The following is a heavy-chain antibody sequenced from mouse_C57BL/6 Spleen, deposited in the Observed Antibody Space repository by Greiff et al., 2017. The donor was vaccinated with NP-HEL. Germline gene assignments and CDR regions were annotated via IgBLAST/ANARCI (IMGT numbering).Heavy chain of an antibody. CDR2: INPSNGGT. V-gene: IGHV1-53*01. Sequence: QVQLQQSGTELVKPGASVKLSCKASGYTFTSYWMHWVKQRPGQGLEWIGNINPSNGGTNYNEKFKSKAKLTVDKYSSTAYMQLSSLTSEDSAVYYCATAQATSWLAYWGQGTLVTVSA. CDR1: GYTFTSYW. D-gene: IGHD3-2*02. J-gene: IGHJ3*01. CDR3: ATAQATSWLAY.